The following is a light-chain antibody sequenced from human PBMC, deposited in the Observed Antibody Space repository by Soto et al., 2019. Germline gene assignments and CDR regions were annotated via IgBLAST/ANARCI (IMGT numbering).Light chain of an antibody. J-gene: IGKJ2*01. Sequence: DIQMTQSPSSLSASVGDRVTITCRASQSISSYLNWYQQKPGKAPKLLIYAASSLQSGVPSSFSGSGSGTDFTLTISSLQPEDFATYYCQQSYSTVLTFGQGTKLEIK. CDR3: QQSYSTVLT. V-gene: IGKV1-39*01. CDR2: AAS. CDR1: QSISSY.